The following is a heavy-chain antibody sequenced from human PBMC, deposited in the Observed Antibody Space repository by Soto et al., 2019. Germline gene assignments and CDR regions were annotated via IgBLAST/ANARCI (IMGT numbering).Heavy chain of an antibody. CDR3: ARGHDRGVVVPAYGMDV. V-gene: IGHV3-48*02. Sequence: PGGSLRLSCAASGFTFSSYSMNWVRQAPGKGLEWVSYISSSSSTIYYADSVKGRFTISRDNAKNSLYLQMNSLRDEDTAVYYCARGHDRGVVVPAYGMDVWGQGTTVTVSS. D-gene: IGHD2-2*01. CDR2: ISSSSSTI. CDR1: GFTFSSYS. J-gene: IGHJ6*02.